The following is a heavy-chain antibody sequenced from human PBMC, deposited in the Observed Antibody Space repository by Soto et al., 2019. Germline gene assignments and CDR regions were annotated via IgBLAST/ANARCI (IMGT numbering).Heavy chain of an antibody. CDR3: AGYGDYGYFDY. CDR2: ISSSSSYI. D-gene: IGHD4-17*01. J-gene: IGHJ4*02. V-gene: IGHV3-21*01. Sequence: EVQLVESGGGLVKPGGSLRLSCAASGFTFSSYSMNWVRQAPGKGLEWVSSISSSSSYIYYADSEKGRFTISRDNAKNSLYLQMNSLRAEDTAVYYCAGYGDYGYFDYWGQGTLVTVSS. CDR1: GFTFSSYS.